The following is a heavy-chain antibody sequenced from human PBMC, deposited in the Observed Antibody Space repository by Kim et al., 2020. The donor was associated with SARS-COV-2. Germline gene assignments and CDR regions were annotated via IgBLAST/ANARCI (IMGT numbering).Heavy chain of an antibody. Sequence: YPVSVKGRFTSPRENAKNSLYLQMNSLRAGDTAVYYCARGYSSSWYWAFDIWGQGTMVTASS. V-gene: IGHV3-13*01. D-gene: IGHD6-13*01. J-gene: IGHJ3*02. CDR3: ARGYSSSWYWAFDI.